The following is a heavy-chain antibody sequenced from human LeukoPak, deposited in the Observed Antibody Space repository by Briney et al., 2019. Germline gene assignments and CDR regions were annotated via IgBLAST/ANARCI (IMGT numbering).Heavy chain of an antibody. CDR2: IKQDGSVK. V-gene: IGHV3-7*03. CDR3: ARGFGGATTSFDY. Sequence: GGSLRLSCEASGFTLTDNWMSWVRQAPGKGLEWLANIKQDGSVKYYVDSVKGRFTITRDNAKNSLFLQMNSLRAEDTAVYYCARGFGGATTSFDYWGQGTLVTVSS. J-gene: IGHJ4*02. CDR1: GFTLTDNW. D-gene: IGHD1-26*01.